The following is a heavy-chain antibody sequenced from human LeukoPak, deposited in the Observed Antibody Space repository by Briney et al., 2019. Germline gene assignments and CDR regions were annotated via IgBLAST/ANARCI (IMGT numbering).Heavy chain of an antibody. D-gene: IGHD6-13*01. CDR2: INHSGST. J-gene: IGHJ4*02. CDR1: GGSFSGHY. Sequence: ASETLSLTCAVYGGSFSGHYWSWIRQPPGKGLEWIGEINHSGSTNYNPSLKSRVTMSVDTSKRHFSLKLTSVTAADTAVYYRARAPAAAGTIDYWGQGTLVTVSS. CDR3: ARAPAAAGTIDY. V-gene: IGHV4-34*01.